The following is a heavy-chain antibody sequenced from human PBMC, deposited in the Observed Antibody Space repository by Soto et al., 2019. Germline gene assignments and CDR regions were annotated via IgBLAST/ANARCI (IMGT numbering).Heavy chain of an antibody. V-gene: IGHV1-69*06. CDR3: ARPKRSGYDRGDSYYHTMDV. Sequence: QMQLVQSGTEVKKSGSSVKVSCKASGGTSSNFVITWVRQVPGQGLEWLGGILPMFDAVKYAQKFQDRLTITADRSTKTAAMELGSLRPEDTAVYYCARPKRSGYDRGDSYYHTMDVWGHGTTVTVS. J-gene: IGHJ6*02. D-gene: IGHD3-3*01. CDR1: GGTSSNFV. CDR2: ILPMFDAV.